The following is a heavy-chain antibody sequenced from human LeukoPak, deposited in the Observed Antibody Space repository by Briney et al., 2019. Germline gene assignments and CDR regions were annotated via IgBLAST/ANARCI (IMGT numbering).Heavy chain of an antibody. V-gene: IGHV4-31*03. D-gene: IGHD5-18*01. CDR3: ARDNTAMDDSFDY. CDR1: GGSISSGGYY. Sequence: SQTLSLTCTVSGGSISSGGYYWSWIRQHPGKGLEWIGYIYYGGSTYYNPSLKSRVTISVDTSKNQFSLKLSSVTAADTAVYYCARDNTAMDDSFDYWGQGTLVTVSS. CDR2: IYYGGST. J-gene: IGHJ4*02.